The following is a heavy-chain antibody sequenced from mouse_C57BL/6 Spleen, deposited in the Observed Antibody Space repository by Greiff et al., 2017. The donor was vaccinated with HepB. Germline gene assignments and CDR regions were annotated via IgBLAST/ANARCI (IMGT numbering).Heavy chain of an antibody. J-gene: IGHJ4*01. CDR3: ARFYYDYDRAMDY. CDR1: GYAFSSSW. Sequence: QVQLKESGPELVKPGASVKISCKASGYAFSSSWMNWVKQRPGKGLEWIGRIYPGDGDTNYNGKFKGKATLTADKSSSTAYMQLSSLTSEDSAVYCCARFYYDYDRAMDYWGQGTSVTVSS. CDR2: IYPGDGDT. D-gene: IGHD2-4*01. V-gene: IGHV1-82*01.